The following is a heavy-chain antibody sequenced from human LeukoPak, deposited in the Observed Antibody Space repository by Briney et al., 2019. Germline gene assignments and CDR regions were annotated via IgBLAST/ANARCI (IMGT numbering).Heavy chain of an antibody. D-gene: IGHD2-21*02. CDR3: AKDRSGGDCYFDY. CDR2: IKQDGSEK. V-gene: IGHV3-7*03. Sequence: GGSLRLSCAASGFTFSSYWMSWVRQAPGKGLEWVANIKQDGSEKYYVDSVKGRFTISRDNSKNTLYLQMNSLRAEDTAVYYCAKDRSGGDCYFDYWGQGTLVTVSS. CDR1: GFTFSSYW. J-gene: IGHJ4*02.